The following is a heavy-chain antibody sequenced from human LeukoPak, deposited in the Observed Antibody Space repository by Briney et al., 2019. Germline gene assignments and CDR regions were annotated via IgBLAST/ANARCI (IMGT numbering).Heavy chain of an antibody. D-gene: IGHD1-1*01. CDR2: TYHSGST. J-gene: IGHJ6*03. CDR1: GYSISSGSY. CDR3: ARLTTTGRGYIDV. V-gene: IGHV4-38-2*01. Sequence: SETLSLTXAVSGYSISSGSYWGWIRQPPGKGLEWIGSTYHSGSTYYNPSLKSRVTISVDTSMNQFSLKLRSVTAADTAVYYCARLTTTGRGYIDVWGKGTTVTVSS.